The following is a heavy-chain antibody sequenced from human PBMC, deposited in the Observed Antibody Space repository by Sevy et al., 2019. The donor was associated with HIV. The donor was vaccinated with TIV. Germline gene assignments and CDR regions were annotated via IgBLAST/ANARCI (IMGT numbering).Heavy chain of an antibody. Sequence: ASVKVSCKVSGYTLTELSMHWVRQAPGKGLEWMGGFDPEDGETIYAQKFQGRVTMTEDTSTDTAYMGLSSLRSEDTAVYYCATDLGYSYGRFDYWGQGTLVTVSS. CDR1: GYTLTELS. J-gene: IGHJ4*02. CDR3: ATDLGYSYGRFDY. CDR2: FDPEDGET. V-gene: IGHV1-24*01. D-gene: IGHD5-18*01.